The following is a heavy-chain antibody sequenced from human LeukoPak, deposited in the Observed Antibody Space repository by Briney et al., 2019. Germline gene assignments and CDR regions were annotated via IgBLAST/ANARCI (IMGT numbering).Heavy chain of an antibody. CDR3: GKEGGA. CDR1: GFTFSSFT. J-gene: IGHJ5*02. V-gene: IGHV3-23*01. D-gene: IGHD3-16*01. CDR2: IGGRGGST. Sequence: GGSLRLSCAASGFTFSSFTMTWVRQAPGKGLEWVSAIGGRGGSTYYADSLEGRFAIARDNSKDMVYLQMNSLKVEDTAIYYCGKEGGAWGQGTKVTVSS.